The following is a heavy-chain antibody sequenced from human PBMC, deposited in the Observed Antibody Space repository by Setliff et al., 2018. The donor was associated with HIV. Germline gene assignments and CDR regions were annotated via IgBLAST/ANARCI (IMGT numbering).Heavy chain of an antibody. V-gene: IGHV1-24*01. CDR3: ATRPRDDFWSGFDY. CDR1: GYTFTGYY. D-gene: IGHD3-3*01. J-gene: IGHJ4*02. CDR2: FDPEDGET. Sequence: ASVKVSCKASGYTFTGYYMHWVRQAPGKGLEWMGGFDPEDGETIYAQKFQGRVTMTEDTSIDTAYMRMSSLRSEDTAVYYCATRPRDDFWSGFDYWGRGTLVTVSS.